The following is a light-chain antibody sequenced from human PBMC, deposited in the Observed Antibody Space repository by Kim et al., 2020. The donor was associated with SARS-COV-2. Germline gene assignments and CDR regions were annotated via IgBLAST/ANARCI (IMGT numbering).Light chain of an antibody. CDR2: GKN. Sequence: SSELTQDPAVSVALGQTVRITCQGDSLRSYYASWXQQKPGLAPVLVIYGKNNRPSGIPDRFSGSSSGNTASLTITGAQAEDEADYYFNSRDSSGNLVVFG. CDR1: SLRSYY. V-gene: IGLV3-19*01. CDR3: NSRDSSGNLVV. J-gene: IGLJ2*01.